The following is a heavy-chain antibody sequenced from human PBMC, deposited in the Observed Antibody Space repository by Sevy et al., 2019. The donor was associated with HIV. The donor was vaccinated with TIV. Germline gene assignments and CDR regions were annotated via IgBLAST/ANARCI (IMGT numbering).Heavy chain of an antibody. Sequence: GGSLRLSCKPYGFTFISYAMNWVRQAPGKGLEWVSTIYGTGPVTYYADSVKGRFTISRDNSKNMLYLQMNSLRTEDSALYYCAGARYDSSGSFDAFDIWGQGTRVTVSS. V-gene: IGHV3-23*01. D-gene: IGHD3-22*01. CDR1: GFTFISYA. CDR3: AGARYDSSGSFDAFDI. CDR2: IYGTGPVT. J-gene: IGHJ3*02.